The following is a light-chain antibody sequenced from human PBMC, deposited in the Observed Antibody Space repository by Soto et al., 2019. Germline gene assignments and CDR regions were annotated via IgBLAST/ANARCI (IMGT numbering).Light chain of an antibody. CDR2: DAY. Sequence: EIVLTQSPDTLSLSPGDRATLSCRASQSVGHMFLAWFQQKPGQAPRLLIFDAYRRATGIPDRFSGSGSGTNFALNLSRLEFDDFALYYGQQHASYVRTFAHGTK. J-gene: IGKJ1*01. CDR1: QSVGHMF. CDR3: QQHASYVRT. V-gene: IGKV3D-20*02.